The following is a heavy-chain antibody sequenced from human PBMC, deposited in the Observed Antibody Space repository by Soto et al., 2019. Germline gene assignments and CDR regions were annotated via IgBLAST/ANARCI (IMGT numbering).Heavy chain of an antibody. Sequence: SGGSLRLSCVASGFVFSDYAMSWVRQAPGKGLEWDSAISAGGDTYYADSVKGRFTVSRANSKNTLYLQMNSLRAKDTAIYYCANVPIWCGGSSCYTEGFDSWGQGTMVTVSS. J-gene: IGHJ4*02. D-gene: IGHD2-21*01. V-gene: IGHV3-23*01. CDR2: ISAGGDT. CDR1: GFVFSDYA. CDR3: ANVPIWCGGSSCYTEGFDS.